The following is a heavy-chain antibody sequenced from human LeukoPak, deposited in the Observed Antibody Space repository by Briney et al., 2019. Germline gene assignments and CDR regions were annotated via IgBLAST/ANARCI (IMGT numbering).Heavy chain of an antibody. CDR2: IIGSTGST. CDR3: AKGGYDYVEIGYFDY. CDR1: GFPFSRYW. Sequence: GGSLRLSCAASGFPFSRYWMTWVRQAPGKGLEWVSLIIGSTGSTFYADSVKGRFTISRDNSKNTLYLQMNSLRAEDTAVYYCAKGGYDYVEIGYFDYWGQGTLVTVSS. V-gene: IGHV3-23*01. J-gene: IGHJ4*02. D-gene: IGHD5-12*01.